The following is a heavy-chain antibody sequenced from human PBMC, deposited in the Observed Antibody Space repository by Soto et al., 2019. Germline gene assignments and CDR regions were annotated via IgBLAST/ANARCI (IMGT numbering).Heavy chain of an antibody. CDR1: GYTFTSYY. CDR3: ARELVFGVVTLAYYYYYGMDV. D-gene: IGHD3-3*01. CDR2: INPSGGST. J-gene: IGHJ6*02. V-gene: IGHV1-46*01. Sequence: ASVKVSCKASGYTFTSYYMHWVRQAPGQGLKWMGIINPSGGSTSYAQKFQGRVTMTRDTSTSTVYMELSSLRSEDTAVYYCARELVFGVVTLAYYYYYGMDVWGQGTTVTVSS.